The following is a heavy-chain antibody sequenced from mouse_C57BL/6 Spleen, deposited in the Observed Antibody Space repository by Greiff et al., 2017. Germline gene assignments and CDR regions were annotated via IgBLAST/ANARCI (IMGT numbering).Heavy chain of an antibody. Sequence: VQLKQSGTVLARPGASVKMSCKTSGYTFTSYWMHWVKQRPGQGLEWIGAIYPGNSDTSYKQKFKGKAKLTEDTSASTAYMELSSLTNYDSAVYYCTRGYGSREGFDYWGQGTTLTVSS. CDR2: IYPGNSDT. D-gene: IGHD1-1*01. CDR1: GYTFTSYW. CDR3: TRGYGSREGFDY. J-gene: IGHJ2*01. V-gene: IGHV1-5*01.